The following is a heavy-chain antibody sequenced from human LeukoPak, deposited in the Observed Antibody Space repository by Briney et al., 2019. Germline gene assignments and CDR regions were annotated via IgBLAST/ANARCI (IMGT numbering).Heavy chain of an antibody. V-gene: IGHV4-39*07. Sequence: SETLSLTCTVSGGSLSSSSYYWGWIRQPPGKGLEWIGSIYYSGSTYYNPSLKSRVTISVDTSKNQFSLKLSSVTAADTAVYYCAREAYSGSYHGAFDIWGQGTMVTVSS. D-gene: IGHD1-26*01. CDR3: AREAYSGSYHGAFDI. J-gene: IGHJ3*02. CDR2: IYYSGST. CDR1: GGSLSSSSYY.